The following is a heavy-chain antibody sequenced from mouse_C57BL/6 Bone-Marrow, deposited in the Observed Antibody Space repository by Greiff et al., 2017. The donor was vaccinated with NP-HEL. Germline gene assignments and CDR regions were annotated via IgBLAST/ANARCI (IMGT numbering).Heavy chain of an antibody. CDR2: ISNGGGST. V-gene: IGHV5-12*01. J-gene: IGHJ3*01. CDR1: GFTFSDYY. D-gene: IGHD4-1*01. CDR3: ANWDPAWFAY. Sequence: EVTLMASGGGLVQPGGSLKLSCAASGFTFSDYYMYWVRQTPEKRLEWVAYISNGGGSTNYPDTVKGRFTISRDNAKNTLYLQMSRLKSEDTAMYYCANWDPAWFAYWGQGTLVTVSA.